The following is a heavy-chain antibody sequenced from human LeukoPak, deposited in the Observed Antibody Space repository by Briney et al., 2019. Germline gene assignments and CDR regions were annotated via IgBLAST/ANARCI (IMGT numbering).Heavy chain of an antibody. Sequence: SETLSLTCAVYGGSFSGYYWSWIRQPPGKGLEWIGEINHSGSTNYNPSLKSRVTISVDTSKNQFSLKLSSVTAADTAVYYCGGGGPATPVVINFDFGAKETLAPVPS. J-gene: IGHJ4*02. D-gene: IGHD4-23*01. CDR1: GGSFSGYY. CDR3: GGGGPATPVVINFDF. CDR2: INHSGST. V-gene: IGHV4-34*01.